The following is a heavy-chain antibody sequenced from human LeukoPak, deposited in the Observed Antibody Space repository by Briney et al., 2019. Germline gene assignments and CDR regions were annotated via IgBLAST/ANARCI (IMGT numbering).Heavy chain of an antibody. CDR2: ISYHGSNK. V-gene: IGHV3-30-3*01. Sequence: GSLRLSCAASGFTFSSYAMHWVRQAPGKGLEWVAVISYHGSNKYYADSVKGRFTISRDNSKNTLYLQMNSLRAEDTAVYYCARDSFPYYYDSSGYSPHYWGQGTLVTVSS. CDR1: GFTFSSYA. J-gene: IGHJ4*02. CDR3: ARDSFPYYYDSSGYSPHY. D-gene: IGHD3-22*01.